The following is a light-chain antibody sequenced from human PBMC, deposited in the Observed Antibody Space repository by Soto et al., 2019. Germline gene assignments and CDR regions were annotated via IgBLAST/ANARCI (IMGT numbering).Light chain of an antibody. Sequence: IVLTHSRGTRSVSAWDRATLSCMASQSVRSNLAWYQHKPGQAPRLLIYGASSRATGIPARFSGSGSGTDFTLTISGLQSEDCAVYYCQQYHNWRPNTFSQGTKVDIK. CDR2: GAS. J-gene: IGKJ1*01. V-gene: IGKV3-15*01. CDR1: QSVRSN. CDR3: QQYHNWRPNT.